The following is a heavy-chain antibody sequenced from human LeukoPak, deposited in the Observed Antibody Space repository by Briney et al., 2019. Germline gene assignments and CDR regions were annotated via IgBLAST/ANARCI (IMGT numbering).Heavy chain of an antibody. CDR3: ARPEYYDFWSGSDRGAFDI. J-gene: IGHJ3*02. CDR2: IYHSGST. D-gene: IGHD3-3*01. V-gene: IGHV4-30-2*01. CDR1: GGSISSGGHY. Sequence: PSETLSLTCTVSGGSISSGGHYWSWIRQPPGKGLEWIWYIYHSGSTYYNPSLKSRVTISVDRSKNQFSLKLSSVTAADTAVYYCARPEYYDFWSGSDRGAFDIWGQGTMVTVSS.